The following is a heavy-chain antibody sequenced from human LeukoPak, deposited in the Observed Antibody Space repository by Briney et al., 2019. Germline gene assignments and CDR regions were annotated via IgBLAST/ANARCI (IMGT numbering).Heavy chain of an antibody. CDR1: DFSFSSYW. Sequence: GGSLRLSCAASDFSFSSYWMHWVRQAPGKGLVWVSRINSDGSGRNYADSVKGRFTISRDNAKNTLYLQMNSLRAEDTAVYYCARGGSPPEALGDTFDIWGQGTMVTVSS. CDR2: INSDGSGR. V-gene: IGHV3-74*01. J-gene: IGHJ3*02. CDR3: ARGGSPPEALGDTFDI. D-gene: IGHD1-26*01.